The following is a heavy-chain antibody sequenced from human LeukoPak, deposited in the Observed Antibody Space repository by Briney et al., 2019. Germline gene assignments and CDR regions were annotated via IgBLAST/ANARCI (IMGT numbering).Heavy chain of an antibody. D-gene: IGHD3-10*01. CDR2: IWYDGSNK. J-gene: IGHJ4*02. CDR1: GFTFSSYG. V-gene: IGHV3-33*01. CDR3: ARDYFMVRGVITSGFDY. Sequence: GRSLRLSYAASGFTFSSYGMHWVRQAPGKGLEWVAVIWYDGSNKYYADSVKGRFTISRDNSKNTLYLQMNSLRAEDTAVYYCARDYFMVRGVITSGFDYWGQGTLVTVSS.